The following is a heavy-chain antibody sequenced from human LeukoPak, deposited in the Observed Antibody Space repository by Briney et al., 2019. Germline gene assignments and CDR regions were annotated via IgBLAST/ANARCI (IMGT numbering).Heavy chain of an antibody. V-gene: IGHV4-34*01. CDR3: ARRRAYYYDSSGYYYVWYYYYMDV. D-gene: IGHD3-22*01. CDR2: INHSGST. Sequence: PSETLSLTCAVYGGSFSGYYWSWIRQPPWKGLEWIGEINHSGSTNYNPSLKSRVTISVDTSKNQFSLKLGSVTAADTAVYYCARRRAYYYDSSGYYYVWYYYYMDVWGKGTTVTVSS. J-gene: IGHJ6*03. CDR1: GGSFSGYY.